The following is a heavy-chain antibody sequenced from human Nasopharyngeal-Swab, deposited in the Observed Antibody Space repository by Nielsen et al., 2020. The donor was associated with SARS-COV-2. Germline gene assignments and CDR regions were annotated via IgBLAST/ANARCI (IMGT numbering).Heavy chain of an antibody. Sequence: VRQMPGKGLEWMGIIYPGDSDTRYSPSFQGQVTISADKSISTAYLQWSSLKASDTAMYYCARTMAQGVISYYYYGMDVWGQGTTVTV. V-gene: IGHV5-51*01. CDR2: IYPGDSDT. D-gene: IGHD3-10*01. J-gene: IGHJ6*02. CDR3: ARTMAQGVISYYYYGMDV.